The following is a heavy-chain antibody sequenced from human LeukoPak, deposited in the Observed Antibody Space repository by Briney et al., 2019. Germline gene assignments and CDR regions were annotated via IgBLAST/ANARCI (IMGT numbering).Heavy chain of an antibody. V-gene: IGHV4-39*07. CDR1: GGSISSSTFY. D-gene: IGHD3-10*01. CDR2: IFYSGST. Sequence: SETLSLTCTVSGGSISSSTFYWSWIRQPPGKGLQWIGSIFYSGSTYYNPSVKSRVTISVDTSKNQFSLELSSVTAADTAMYYCARVAGVNLSGMDVWGQGTTVIVSS. CDR3: ARVAGVNLSGMDV. J-gene: IGHJ6*02.